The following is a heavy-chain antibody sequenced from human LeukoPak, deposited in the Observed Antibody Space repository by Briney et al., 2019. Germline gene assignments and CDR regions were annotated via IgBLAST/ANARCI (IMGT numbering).Heavy chain of an antibody. D-gene: IGHD3-22*01. V-gene: IGHV3-23*01. CDR3: AKGASMIVVVTHYFDF. CDR2: ISGSGGSA. Sequence: GGSLTLSYAASGFNFSSYDMSWLRRAPGKGLEWVSAISGSGGSAYYADSVKGRFTVSRDNSKNTLSLQMNSLRAEDTAVYYCAKGASMIVVVTHYFDFWGHGTRVTVSS. J-gene: IGHJ4*01. CDR1: GFNFSSYD.